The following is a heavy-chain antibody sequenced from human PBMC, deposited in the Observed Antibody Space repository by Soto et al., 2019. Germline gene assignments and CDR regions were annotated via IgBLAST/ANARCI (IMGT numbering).Heavy chain of an antibody. Sequence: QVQLVQSGAEVKKPGSSVKVSCKASGGTFSSYAISWVRQAPGQGLEWMGGIIPIFGTANYAQKFQGRVTITADEAPSTAYKELSSRRSDDPAVDYCGRRYSSSPHPAYYYYGKDVWGQRTTVTVPS. V-gene: IGHV1-69*01. CDR2: IIPIFGTA. J-gene: IGHJ6*02. D-gene: IGHD6-6*01. CDR3: GRRYSSSPHPAYYYYGKDV. CDR1: GGTFSSYA.